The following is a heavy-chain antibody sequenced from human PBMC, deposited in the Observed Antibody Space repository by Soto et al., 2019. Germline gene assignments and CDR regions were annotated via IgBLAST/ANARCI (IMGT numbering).Heavy chain of an antibody. CDR3: ARDLYCSGGTCHNIYFQH. V-gene: IGHV1-3*04. J-gene: IGHJ1*01. CDR2: INTGNGDR. D-gene: IGHD2-15*01. Sequence: QVHLVQSGAEVKKPGASVKVSCKASGYTFTSYAIHWVRQAPGQSLEWMGWINTGNGDRKYSQNFLGRVTFTRDTSTSTAYMELSSLRSEDTALYYCARDLYCSGGTCHNIYFQHWAQGTLVTVSS. CDR1: GYTFTSYA.